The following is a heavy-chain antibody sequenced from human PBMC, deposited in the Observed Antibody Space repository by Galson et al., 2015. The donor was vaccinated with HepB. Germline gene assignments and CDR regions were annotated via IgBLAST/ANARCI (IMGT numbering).Heavy chain of an antibody. CDR3: ARPNWNDERGASDV. J-gene: IGHJ3*01. CDR1: GFTFSNYW. Sequence: SLRLSCAASGFTFSNYWMHWVRQAPGKGLVWVSRINSDGSITSYADSVKGRFTISRDNAQSTLYLQINSLRAEDTGVYYCARPNWNDERGASDVWGQGTMVIVSS. CDR2: INSDGSIT. D-gene: IGHD1-1*01. V-gene: IGHV3-74*01.